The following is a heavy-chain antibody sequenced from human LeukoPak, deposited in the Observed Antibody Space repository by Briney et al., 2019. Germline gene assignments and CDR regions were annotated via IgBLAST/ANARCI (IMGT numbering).Heavy chain of an antibody. J-gene: IGHJ4*02. Sequence: ASVTVSCKASGGTFSSYAISWVRQAPGQGLEWMGGIIPIFGTANYAQKFQGRFTMTIDTPTSTAFMELRGLTSDDTAVYYCARDPSNSGGWHPLLDYWGQGTLVTVSS. D-gene: IGHD6-19*01. V-gene: IGHV1-69*05. CDR3: ARDPSNSGGWHPLLDY. CDR2: IIPIFGTA. CDR1: GGTFSSYA.